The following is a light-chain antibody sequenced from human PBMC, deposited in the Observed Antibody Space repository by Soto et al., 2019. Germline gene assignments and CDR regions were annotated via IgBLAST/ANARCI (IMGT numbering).Light chain of an antibody. CDR3: QQYNSDSKT. CDR2: DAS. V-gene: IGKV1-5*01. Sequence: DIQMTQSPSTLSASVVDSVTITCRASQSISTWLAWYQQKPGKAPNLLIYDASSLGSGVPSRFSGSGSGTEFTLSISSLQPDDFATYYCQQYNSDSKTFGQGTKVDIK. CDR1: QSISTW. J-gene: IGKJ1*01.